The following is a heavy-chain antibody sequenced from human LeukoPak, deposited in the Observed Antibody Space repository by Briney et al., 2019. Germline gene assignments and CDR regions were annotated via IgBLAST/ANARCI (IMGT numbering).Heavy chain of an antibody. V-gene: IGHV1-2*02. Sequence: ASVKVSCKASGYTYTSYYMHWVRQAPGQGLEWMGWINPNSGGTNYAQKFQGRVTMTRDTSISTAYMELSGLRSDDTAVYYCASGYDYLAASDYGDYEARNDYWGQGTLVTVSS. CDR2: INPNSGGT. J-gene: IGHJ4*02. D-gene: IGHD4-17*01. CDR1: GYTYTSYY. CDR3: ASGYDYLAASDYGDYEARNDY.